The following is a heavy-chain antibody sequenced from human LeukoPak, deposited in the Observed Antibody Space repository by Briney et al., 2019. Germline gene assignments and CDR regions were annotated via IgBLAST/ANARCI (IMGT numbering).Heavy chain of an antibody. J-gene: IGHJ6*03. Sequence: ASVKVSCKASGYTFTSYDINWVRQATGQGLEGMGWMNPNSGNTGYAQKFQGRVTITRNTSISTAYMELSSLRSEDTAVYYCARARRGYSLYYYYMDVWGKGTTVTVSS. CDR1: GYTFTSYD. D-gene: IGHD5-18*01. CDR2: MNPNSGNT. CDR3: ARARRGYSLYYYYMDV. V-gene: IGHV1-8*03.